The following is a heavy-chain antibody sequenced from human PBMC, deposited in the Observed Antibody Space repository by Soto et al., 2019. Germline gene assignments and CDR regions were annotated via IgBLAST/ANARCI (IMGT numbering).Heavy chain of an antibody. Sequence: QVQLVQSGAEVKKPGASVKVSCKASGYTFTSYDINWVRQATGQGREWMGWMNPNSGTTGYAQKFQGRVTMTRNTYLGTAYMEMSSRRSEDTAVYYCARDRSSGWLNAWGQGTLVTVSS. V-gene: IGHV1-8*01. CDR3: ARDRSSGWLNA. J-gene: IGHJ5*02. CDR1: GYTFTSYD. CDR2: MNPNSGTT. D-gene: IGHD6-19*01.